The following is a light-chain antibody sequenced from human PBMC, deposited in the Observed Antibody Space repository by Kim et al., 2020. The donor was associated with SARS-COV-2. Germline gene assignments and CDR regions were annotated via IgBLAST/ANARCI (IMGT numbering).Light chain of an antibody. Sequence: EIVLTQSPGTLSLSPGERATLSCRASQSVTNSYLAWYQQKPDQAPRLLIYGASSRATGIPDRFSGSGSGTDFTLTSSRLEPEDFAFYYCQQYGDSPSTFGRGTKVDIK. V-gene: IGKV3-20*01. J-gene: IGKJ1*01. CDR2: GAS. CDR1: QSVTNSY. CDR3: QQYGDSPST.